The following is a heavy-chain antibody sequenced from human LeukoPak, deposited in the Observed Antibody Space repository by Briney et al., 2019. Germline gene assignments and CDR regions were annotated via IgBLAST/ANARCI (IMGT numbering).Heavy chain of an antibody. CDR1: GYTFTSYY. V-gene: IGHV1-46*01. CDR3: ARGGSRSGGSLRTFDS. Sequence: ASVKVSCKASGYTFTSYYMHWVRQAPGQGLEWMGIINPSGGSTSYAQKFQGRVTMTRDTSTSTAYMELRSLRSDDTAVYYCARGGSRSGGSLRTFDSWGQGTLVTVSS. J-gene: IGHJ4*02. D-gene: IGHD2-15*01. CDR2: INPSGGST.